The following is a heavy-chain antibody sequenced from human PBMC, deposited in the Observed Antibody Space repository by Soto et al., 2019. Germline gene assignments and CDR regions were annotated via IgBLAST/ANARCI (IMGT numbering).Heavy chain of an antibody. CDR3: ASSLYYDFWSGDEPHPNWFDP. Sequence: QVQLQESGPGLVKPSQTLSLTCTVSGGSISSGGYYWSWIRQHPGKGLEWIGYIYYSGSTYYNPSLKSRVTISVDTSKNQFSLKLSSVTAADTAVYYCASSLYYDFWSGDEPHPNWFDPWGQGTLVTVSS. J-gene: IGHJ5*02. D-gene: IGHD3-3*01. CDR1: GGSISSGGYY. V-gene: IGHV4-31*03. CDR2: IYYSGST.